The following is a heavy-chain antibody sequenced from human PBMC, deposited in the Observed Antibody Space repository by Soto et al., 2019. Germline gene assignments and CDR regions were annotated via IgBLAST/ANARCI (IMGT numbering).Heavy chain of an antibody. Sequence: EVQVMESGGGLVKPGGSLRLSCNFTFSMYSMYWVRQAPGKGLEWVASISSGSAFIKYADSVKGRFSISRDNAKNSVSLQMNSLRAEDTAMYYCTRDQGGSYDSWFDPWGRGTLVTVSS. CDR3: TRDQGGSYDSWFDP. V-gene: IGHV3-21*01. CDR1: TFSMYS. CDR2: ISSGSAFI. D-gene: IGHD1-26*01. J-gene: IGHJ5*02.